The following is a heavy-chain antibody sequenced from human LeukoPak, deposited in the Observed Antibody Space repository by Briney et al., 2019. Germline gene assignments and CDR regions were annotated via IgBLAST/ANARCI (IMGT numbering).Heavy chain of an antibody. J-gene: IGHJ4*02. D-gene: IGHD2-2*01. Sequence: GGSLRLSCAASGFTFSSYAMSWVRQAPGKGLEWVSAISGSGGSTYYAGSVKGRFTISRDNSKNTLYLQMNSLRAEDTAVYYCAKHRPRYCSSTSCYDLDYWGQGTLVTVSS. V-gene: IGHV3-23*01. CDR2: ISGSGGST. CDR3: AKHRPRYCSSTSCYDLDY. CDR1: GFTFSSYA.